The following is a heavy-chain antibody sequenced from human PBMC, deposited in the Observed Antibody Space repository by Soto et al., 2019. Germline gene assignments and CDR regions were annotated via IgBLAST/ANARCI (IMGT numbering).Heavy chain of an antibody. CDR3: ARDRYGDYASDY. D-gene: IGHD4-17*01. J-gene: IGHJ4*02. V-gene: IGHV3-48*02. CDR1: GFTFSSYS. CDR2: ISSSSSTI. Sequence: EVQLVESGGGLVQPGGSLRLSCAASGFTFSSYSMKWVRQAPGKGLEWVSYISSSSSTIYYADSVKGRFTISRDNAKNSLHLKMNSLRDEDTAVYYCARDRYGDYASDYWGQGTLVTVSS.